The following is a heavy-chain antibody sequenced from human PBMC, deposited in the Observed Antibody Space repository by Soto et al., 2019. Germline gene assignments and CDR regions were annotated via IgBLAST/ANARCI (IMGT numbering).Heavy chain of an antibody. CDR1: GFTFSSYA. D-gene: IGHD4-4*01. CDR2: ISYDGSNK. V-gene: IGHV3-30-3*01. Sequence: LRLSCAASGFTFSSYAMHWVRQAPGKGLEWVAVISYDGSNKYYADSVKGRFTISRDNSKNTLYLQMNSLRAEDTAVYYCARALRTTVTRYYYGMDVWGQGTTVTVSS. CDR3: ARALRTTVTRYYYGMDV. J-gene: IGHJ6*02.